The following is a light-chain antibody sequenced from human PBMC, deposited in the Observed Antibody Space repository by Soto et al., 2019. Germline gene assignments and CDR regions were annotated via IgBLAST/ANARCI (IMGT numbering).Light chain of an antibody. CDR2: KAS. CDR3: QQYYCPPWT. CDR1: HTISSW. J-gene: IGKJ1*01. V-gene: IGKV1-5*03. Sequence: DVHRTQSTNTRAVSVGDSVTVTCRASHTISSWLAWYQQKPGKAPKLLIYKASTLKSGVPSRFSGSGSGTEFTLTISILQAEDVVIYYCQQYYCPPWTFGRVTMV.